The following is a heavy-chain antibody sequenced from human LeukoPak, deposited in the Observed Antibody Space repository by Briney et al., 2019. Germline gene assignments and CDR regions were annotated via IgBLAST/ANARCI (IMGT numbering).Heavy chain of an antibody. CDR2: IYYSGST. D-gene: IGHD4-11*01. V-gene: IGHV4-59*01. Sequence: TSETLSLTCTVSGGSISSYYWSWIRQPPGKGLEWIGYIYYSGSTNYNPSLKSRATISVDTSKNQFSLKLSSVTAADTAVYYCARGTVTTQYYFDYWGQGTLVTVSS. CDR1: GGSISSYY. J-gene: IGHJ4*02. CDR3: ARGTVTTQYYFDY.